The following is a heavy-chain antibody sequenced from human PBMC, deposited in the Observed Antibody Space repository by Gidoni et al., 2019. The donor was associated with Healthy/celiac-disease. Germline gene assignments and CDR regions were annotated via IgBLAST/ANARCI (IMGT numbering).Heavy chain of an antibody. CDR3: ARGGGYDFWSGYSTPYNWFDP. CDR2: INTNTGNP. D-gene: IGHD3-3*01. V-gene: IGHV7-4-1*01. CDR1: GYTFTSYA. Sequence: QVQLVQSGSELKKPGASVKVSCKASGYTFTSYAMNWVRQAPGQGLEWMGWINTNTGNPTYAQGFTGRFVFSLDTSVSTAYLQICSLKAEDTAVYYCARGGGYDFWSGYSTPYNWFDPWGQGTLVTVSS. J-gene: IGHJ5*02.